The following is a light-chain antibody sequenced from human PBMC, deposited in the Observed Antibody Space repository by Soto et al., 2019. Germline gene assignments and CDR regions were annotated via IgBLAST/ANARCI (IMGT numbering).Light chain of an antibody. CDR1: QSVSSSY. CDR2: GAS. V-gene: IGKV3-15*01. CDR3: QQYYDWPPWT. J-gene: IGKJ1*01. Sequence: EIVLTQSPGTLSLSPGERATLSCRASQSVSSSYLAWYQQKPGQAPRLLIYGASTRATGIPARFSGSGSGTEFTLTISSLQSEDFAVYYCQQYYDWPPWTFGQGTKVDIK.